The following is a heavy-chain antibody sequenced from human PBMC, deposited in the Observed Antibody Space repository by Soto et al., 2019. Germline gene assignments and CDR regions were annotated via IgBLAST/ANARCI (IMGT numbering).Heavy chain of an antibody. J-gene: IGHJ3*02. V-gene: IGHV3-23*01. CDR2: ISGSGGST. Sequence: GESLKISCAASGFTFSSYAMSWVRQAPGKGLEWVSAISGSGGSTYYADSVKGRFTISRDNSKNTLYLQMNSLRAEDTAVYYCAKHSSGYHDAFDIWGQGTMVTVSS. CDR1: GFTFSSYA. CDR3: AKHSSGYHDAFDI. D-gene: IGHD3-22*01.